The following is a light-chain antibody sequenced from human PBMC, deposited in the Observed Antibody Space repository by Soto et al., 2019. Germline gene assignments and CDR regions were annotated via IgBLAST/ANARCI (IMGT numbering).Light chain of an antibody. CDR2: NNN. CDR3: AAWDDSLNGWV. Sequence: QAVVTQPPSASGTPGQRVTISCSGSSSNIGSNTVNWYQQLPGTAPKLLIYNNNQRPSGVPDRFSGSKSGTSASLAISGLKSEDEADYYCAAWDDSLNGWVFGGGTQLPVL. J-gene: IGLJ3*02. CDR1: SSNIGSNT. V-gene: IGLV1-44*01.